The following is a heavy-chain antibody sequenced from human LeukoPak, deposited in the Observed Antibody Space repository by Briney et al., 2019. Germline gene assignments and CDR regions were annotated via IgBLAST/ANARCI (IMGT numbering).Heavy chain of an antibody. D-gene: IGHD3-16*01. V-gene: IGHV4-61*02. Sequence: SQTLSLTCTVSGDSISRGRYYWSWIRQPAGKGLEWIGRIYTTGSSNYNPSLKSRVTISVDTYKNHFSLKLNSVTAADTAVYYCARGHIGGSNWDALHIWGQGTMVTVSS. J-gene: IGHJ3*02. CDR2: IYTTGSS. CDR1: GDSISRGRYY. CDR3: ARGHIGGSNWDALHI.